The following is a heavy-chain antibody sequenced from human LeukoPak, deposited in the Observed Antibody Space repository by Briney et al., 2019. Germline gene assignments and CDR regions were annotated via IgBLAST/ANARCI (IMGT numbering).Heavy chain of an antibody. Sequence: SETLSLTCAVYGGSFSGYYWSWIRQPPGKGLEWIGEINHSGSTNYNPSLKSRVTISVDTSKNQFSLKLSSVTAADTAVYYCARGPTVAYCYYYGMDVWGQGTTVTVSS. V-gene: IGHV4-34*01. CDR2: INHSGST. CDR3: ARGPTVAYCYYYGMDV. D-gene: IGHD4-23*01. CDR1: GGSFSGYY. J-gene: IGHJ6*02.